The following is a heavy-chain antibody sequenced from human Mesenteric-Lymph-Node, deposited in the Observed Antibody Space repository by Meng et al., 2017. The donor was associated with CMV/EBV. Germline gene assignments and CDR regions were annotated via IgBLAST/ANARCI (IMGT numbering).Heavy chain of an antibody. CDR2: ISSSSGTI. V-gene: IGHV3-48*04. D-gene: IGHD1-14*01. Sequence: GGSLRLSCAASGFTFSSYGMNWVRQAPGKGLECVSYISSSSGTISYADSVKGRFTISIDSAKNSLYLQMNSLRAEDTAVYYCARNQEAYYYYGLDVWGQGTTVTVSS. J-gene: IGHJ6*02. CDR1: GFTFSSYG. CDR3: ARNQEAYYYYGLDV.